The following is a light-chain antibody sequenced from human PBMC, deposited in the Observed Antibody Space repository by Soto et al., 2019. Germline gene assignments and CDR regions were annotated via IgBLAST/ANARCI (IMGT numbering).Light chain of an antibody. CDR2: GAF. V-gene: IGKV3-20*01. CDR3: QQYGSSPYT. Sequence: IVLTQSPGTLSLSPGERATLSCRASQSVTSDYLAWYQQKPGQPARLLIYGAFNRDTAIADMFSGSGSATDFTLTISMVDPEDFAVYYCQQYGSSPYTFGQGTRLDI. CDR1: QSVTSDY. J-gene: IGKJ2*01.